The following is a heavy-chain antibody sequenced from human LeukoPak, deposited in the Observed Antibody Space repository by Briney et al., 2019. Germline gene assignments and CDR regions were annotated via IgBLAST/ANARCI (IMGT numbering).Heavy chain of an antibody. CDR3: ARAGYDILTGYSPLYYYGMDV. Sequence: SETLSLTCTVSGGSISSYYWSWIRQPPGKGLEWIGYIYYSRSTNYNPSLKSRVTISVDTSKNQFSLKLSSVTAADTAVYYCARAGYDILTGYSPLYYYGMDVWGQGTTVTVSS. J-gene: IGHJ6*02. D-gene: IGHD3-9*01. CDR2: IYYSRST. V-gene: IGHV4-59*01. CDR1: GGSISSYY.